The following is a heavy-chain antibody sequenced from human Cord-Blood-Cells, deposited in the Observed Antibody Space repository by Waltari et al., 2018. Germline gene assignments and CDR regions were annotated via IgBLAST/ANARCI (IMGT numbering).Heavy chain of an antibody. CDR1: GFIFSSYW. CDR3: ASLAAPDAFDI. V-gene: IGHV3-7*01. J-gene: IGHJ3*02. Sequence: EVQLVESGGGLVQPGGSLRLSCAASGFIFSSYWMSWVRQAPGKGGGWGANIKQDGSGQDYVDSVKGRFTISRDNAKNSLYLQMNSLRAEDAAVYYCASLAAPDAFDIWGQGTMVTVSS. CDR2: IKQDGSGQ. D-gene: IGHD6-6*01.